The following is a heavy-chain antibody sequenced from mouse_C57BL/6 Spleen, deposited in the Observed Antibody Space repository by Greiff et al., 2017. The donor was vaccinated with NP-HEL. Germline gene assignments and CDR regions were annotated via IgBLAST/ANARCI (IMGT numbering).Heavy chain of an antibody. Sequence: QVQLKQPGAELVRPGPSVKLSCKASGYTFTSYWMHWVKQRPGQGLEWIGVIDPSDSYTNYNQKFKGKATLTVDTSSSTAYMQLSSLTSEDSAVYYCARRDYGSSYEGAMDYWGQGTSVTVSS. J-gene: IGHJ4*01. V-gene: IGHV1-59*01. D-gene: IGHD1-1*01. CDR3: ARRDYGSSYEGAMDY. CDR2: IDPSDSYT. CDR1: GYTFTSYW.